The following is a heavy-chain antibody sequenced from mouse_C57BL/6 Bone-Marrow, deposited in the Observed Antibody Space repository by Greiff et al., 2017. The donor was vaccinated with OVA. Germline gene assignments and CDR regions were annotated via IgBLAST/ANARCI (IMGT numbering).Heavy chain of an antibody. J-gene: IGHJ1*03. CDR1: GYTFTNYW. CDR3: ARRLINWYFDV. Sequence: QVHVKQSGAELVRPGTSVKMSCKASGYTFTNYWIGWAKQRPGHGLEWIGDIYPGGGYTNYNEKFKGKATLTADKSSSTAYMQFSSLTSEDSAIYYCARRLINWYFDVWGTGTTVTVSS. CDR2: IYPGGGYT. V-gene: IGHV1-63*01.